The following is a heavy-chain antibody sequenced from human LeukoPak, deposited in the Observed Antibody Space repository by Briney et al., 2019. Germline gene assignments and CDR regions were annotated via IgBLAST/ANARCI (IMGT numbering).Heavy chain of an antibody. CDR1: GGSISSSSYY. CDR2: IYYSGST. CDR3: ARRRKVPAPRAGDAFDI. V-gene: IGHV4-39*07. D-gene: IGHD2-21*02. Sequence: SETLSLTCTVSGGSISSSSYYWGWIRQPPGKGLEWIGSIYYSGSTYYNPSLKSRVTISVDTSKNQFSLKLSSVTAADTAIYYCARRRKVPAPRAGDAFDIWGQGTMVTVSS. J-gene: IGHJ3*02.